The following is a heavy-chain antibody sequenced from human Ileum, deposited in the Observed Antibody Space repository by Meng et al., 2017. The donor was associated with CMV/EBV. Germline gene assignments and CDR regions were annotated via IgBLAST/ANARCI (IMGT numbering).Heavy chain of an antibody. V-gene: IGHV7-4-1*02. Sequence: QVQLVQSGSELKKPGASVTVSCKASGYTFTSNNLIWVRQAPGQGPEWMGWINTNTGNPTYARDFTGRFVFSLDISVSTAYLQISGLKAEDTAVYYCARDGLNERYFDYWGQGTLVTVSS. CDR2: INTNTGNP. CDR3: ARDGLNERYFDY. CDR1: GYTFTSNN. J-gene: IGHJ4*02.